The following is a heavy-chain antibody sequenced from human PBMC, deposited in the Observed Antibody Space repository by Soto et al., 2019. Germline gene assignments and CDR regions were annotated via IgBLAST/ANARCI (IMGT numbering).Heavy chain of an antibody. CDR1: GGTFSSYP. Sequence: QVQLVQSGAEVKKPGSSVKVSCKASGGTFSSYPLNWVRQAPGQGLEWMGGIIPFFGTSNYGQKFQGRVTITADESTSTAYMELRSLRSEDTAVYYCARVGYATNYGMAVWGQGTTVTVSS. CDR2: IIPFFGTS. J-gene: IGHJ6*02. V-gene: IGHV1-69*01. D-gene: IGHD2-8*02. CDR3: ARVGYATNYGMAV.